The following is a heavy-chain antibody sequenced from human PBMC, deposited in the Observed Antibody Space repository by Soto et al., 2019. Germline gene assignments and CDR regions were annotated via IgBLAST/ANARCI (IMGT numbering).Heavy chain of an antibody. CDR3: ARDLAPRSDYWHDAFDI. J-gene: IGHJ3*02. D-gene: IGHD3-3*01. V-gene: IGHV3-7*04. Sequence: EVQLVESGGGLVQPGGSLRLSCAASGFSLENYWMTWVRQAPGRGLEWVANIKKDGSQIHYADSVQGRFTISRDNAKNSLYLQMDSLRAEDTAVYYCARDLAPRSDYWHDAFDIWGQGTMVTVSS. CDR2: IKKDGSQI. CDR1: GFSLENYW.